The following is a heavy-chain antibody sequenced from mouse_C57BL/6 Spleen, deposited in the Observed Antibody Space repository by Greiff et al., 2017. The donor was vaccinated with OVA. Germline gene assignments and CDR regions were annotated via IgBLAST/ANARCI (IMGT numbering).Heavy chain of an antibody. CDR2: INYDGSST. J-gene: IGHJ1*03. CDR3: ASDPLGGELTYWYFDV. CDR1: GFTFSDYY. V-gene: IGHV5-16*01. Sequence: EVQLVESEGGLVQPGSSMKLSCTASGFTFSDYYMAWVRQVPEKGLEWVANINYDGSSTYYLDSLKSRFIISRDNAKNILYLQMSRLKSEDTASYYCASDPLGGELTYWYFDVWGTGTTVTVSS. D-gene: IGHD1-1*01.